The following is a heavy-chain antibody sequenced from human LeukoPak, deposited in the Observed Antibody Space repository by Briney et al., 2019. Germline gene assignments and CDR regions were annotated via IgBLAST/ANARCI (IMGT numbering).Heavy chain of an antibody. D-gene: IGHD4-17*01. CDR2: IWYDGSDK. CDR3: AREITVTSTTYFDY. J-gene: IGHJ4*02. V-gene: IGHV3-33*01. Sequence: GGSLRLSCAASGXTFSSYGMHWVRQAPGKGLEWVAVIWYDGSDKYYADSVKGRFTISRENSKNTLYLQMNSLRAEDTAVYYCAREITVTSTTYFDYWGQGTLVTVSS. CDR1: GXTFSSYG.